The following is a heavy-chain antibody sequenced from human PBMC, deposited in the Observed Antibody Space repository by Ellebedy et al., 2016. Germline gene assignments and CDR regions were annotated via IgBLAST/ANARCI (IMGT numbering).Heavy chain of an antibody. CDR2: IYYSGST. D-gene: IGHD6-13*01. Sequence: SETLSLXXTVSGGSISSSSYYWGWIRQPPGKGLEWIGSIYYSGSTYYNPSLKSRVTISVDTSKNQFSLKLSSVTAADTAVYYCARHWRSSPNWFNPWGQGTLVTVSS. V-gene: IGHV4-39*01. CDR3: ARHWRSSPNWFNP. CDR1: GGSISSSSYY. J-gene: IGHJ5*02.